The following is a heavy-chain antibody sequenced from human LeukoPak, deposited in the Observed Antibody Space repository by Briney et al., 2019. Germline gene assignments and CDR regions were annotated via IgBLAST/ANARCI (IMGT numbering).Heavy chain of an antibody. V-gene: IGHV1-69*05. Sequence: SVKVSCKASGGTFSSYAISWVRQAPGQGLEWMGRIIPIFGTANYAQKFQGRVTITTDESTSTAYMELSSLRSEDTAVYYCARSGRGYYDSSGYYTALDYWGQGTLVTVSS. D-gene: IGHD3-22*01. CDR1: GGTFSSYA. J-gene: IGHJ4*02. CDR3: ARSGRGYYDSSGYYTALDY. CDR2: IIPIFGTA.